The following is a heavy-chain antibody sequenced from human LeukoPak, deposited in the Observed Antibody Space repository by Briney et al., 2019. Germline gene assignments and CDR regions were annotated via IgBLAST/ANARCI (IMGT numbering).Heavy chain of an antibody. V-gene: IGHV3-48*02. CDR2: INTISSTK. Sequence: PGGSLRLSCAASGFTFSSYDMNWVRQAPGKGLECVSYINTISSTKYYADSVKGRFTISRDNAKNSLSLQMNSLRDEDTAVYYCARGKIGYYYGDYDGYWGQGTLVTVSS. CDR1: GFTFSSYD. D-gene: IGHD4-17*01. CDR3: ARGKIGYYYGDYDGY. J-gene: IGHJ4*02.